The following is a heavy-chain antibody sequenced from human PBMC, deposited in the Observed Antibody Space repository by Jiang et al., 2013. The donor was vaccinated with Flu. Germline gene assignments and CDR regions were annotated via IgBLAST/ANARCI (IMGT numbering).Heavy chain of an antibody. D-gene: IGHD2-2*02. J-gene: IGHJ4*02. CDR1: GFTFSSYG. CDR3: AKIGIRCSSTSCYTDPDY. Sequence: QLVESGGGVVQPGRSLRLSCAASGFTFSSYGMHWVRQAPGKGLEWVAVISYDGSNKYYADSVKGRFTISRDNSKNTLYLQMNSLRAEDTAVYYCAKIGIRCSSTSCYTDPDYWGQGTLVTVSS. CDR2: ISYDGSNK. V-gene: IGHV3-30*18.